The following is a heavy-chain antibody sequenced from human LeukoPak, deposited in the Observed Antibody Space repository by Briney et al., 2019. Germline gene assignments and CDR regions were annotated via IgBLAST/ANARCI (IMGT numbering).Heavy chain of an antibody. V-gene: IGHV3-23*01. D-gene: IGHD6-13*01. CDR2: ISGSGGST. CDR1: GFTVSSNY. Sequence: GGSLRLSCAASGFTVSSNYMSWVRQAPGKGLEWVSAISGSGGSTYYADSVKGRFTISRDNSKNTLYLQMYSLRAEDTAVYYCAKDREYSSSWFDYWGQGTLVTASS. CDR3: AKDREYSSSWFDY. J-gene: IGHJ4*02.